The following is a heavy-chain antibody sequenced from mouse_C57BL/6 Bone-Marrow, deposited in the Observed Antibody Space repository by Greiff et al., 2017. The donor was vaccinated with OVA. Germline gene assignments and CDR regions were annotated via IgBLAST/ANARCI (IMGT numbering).Heavy chain of an antibody. V-gene: IGHV5-2*01. CDR2: INSDGGST. Sequence: DVQLVESGGGLVQPGESLKLSCESNEYEFPSHDMPWVRKTPEKRLELVAAINSDGGSTYYPDTMERRFIISRDNTKKTLYLQMSSLRSEDTALYYCARHGSLYGSSAMDYWGQGTSVTVSS. J-gene: IGHJ4*01. CDR1: EYEFPSHD. D-gene: IGHD1-1*01. CDR3: ARHGSLYGSSAMDY.